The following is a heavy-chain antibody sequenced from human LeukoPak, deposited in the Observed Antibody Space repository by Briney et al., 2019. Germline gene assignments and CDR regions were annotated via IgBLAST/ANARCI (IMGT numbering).Heavy chain of an antibody. V-gene: IGHV4-34*01. J-gene: IGHJ6*03. CDR1: GGSFSGYY. D-gene: IGHD2-2*01. CDR3: ARGATRSPSRVPAYYYMDV. CDR2: INHSGST. Sequence: HPSETLSLTCAVYGGSFSGYYWSWIRQPPGKGLEWIGEINHSGSTNYNPSLKSRVTISVDTSKNQFSVKLSSVTAADTAVYYCARGATRSPSRVPAYYYMDVWGKGTTVTVSS.